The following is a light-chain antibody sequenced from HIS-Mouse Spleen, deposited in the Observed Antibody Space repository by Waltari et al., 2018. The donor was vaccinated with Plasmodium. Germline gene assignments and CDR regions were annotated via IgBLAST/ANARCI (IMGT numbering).Light chain of an antibody. CDR3: YSTDSSGNHRV. J-gene: IGLJ3*02. Sequence: SSELTQDPAVSVALGQTGRIPCQGDRLRSYYASWYQQKPGQAPVLVIYGKNNRPSGIPERFSGSSSGTMATLTISGAQVEDEADYYCYSTDSSGNHRVFGGGTKLTVL. CDR1: RLRSYY. CDR2: GKN. V-gene: IGLV3-19*01.